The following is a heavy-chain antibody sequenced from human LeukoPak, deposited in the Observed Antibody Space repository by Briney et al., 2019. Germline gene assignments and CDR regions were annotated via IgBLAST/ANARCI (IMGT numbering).Heavy chain of an antibody. Sequence: SETLSLTCTVSGGSISSYYWSWIRQPPGKGLEWIGYIYYSGSTNYNPSLKSRVTISVDTSKNQFSLKLSSVTAADTAVYYCARGYHTASRYNWFDPWGQGTLVTVSS. V-gene: IGHV4-59*01. CDR3: ARGYHTASRYNWFDP. CDR2: IYYSGST. CDR1: GGSISSYY. J-gene: IGHJ5*02. D-gene: IGHD5-18*01.